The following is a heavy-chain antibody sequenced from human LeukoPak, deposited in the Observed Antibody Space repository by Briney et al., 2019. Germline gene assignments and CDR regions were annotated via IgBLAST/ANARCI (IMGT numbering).Heavy chain of an antibody. CDR1: GLTFSDYN. J-gene: IGHJ4*02. CDR3: ARGRGSGRWLDY. CDR2: ISSSGGTT. D-gene: IGHD3-10*01. V-gene: IGHV3-48*02. Sequence: GGSLRLSCAASGLTFSDYNMNWVRQAPGKGLEWLSYISSSGGTTYYAASVKGRFTISRDNAKNSLYLQMNSLRDEDTAVYYCARGRGSGRWLDYWGQGNLVTVSS.